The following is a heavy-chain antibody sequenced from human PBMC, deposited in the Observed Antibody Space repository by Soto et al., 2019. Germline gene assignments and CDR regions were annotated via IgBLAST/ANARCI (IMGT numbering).Heavy chain of an antibody. Sequence: PSETLSLTCAVYGGSFSGYYWSWIRQPPGKGLEWIGETNHSGSTNYNPSLKSRVTISVDTSKNQFSLKLSSVTAADTAVYYCARGQMGGNSFYFDYWGQGTLVTVSS. CDR1: GGSFSGYY. CDR3: ARGQMGGNSFYFDY. J-gene: IGHJ4*02. V-gene: IGHV4-34*01. CDR2: TNHSGST. D-gene: IGHD1-1*01.